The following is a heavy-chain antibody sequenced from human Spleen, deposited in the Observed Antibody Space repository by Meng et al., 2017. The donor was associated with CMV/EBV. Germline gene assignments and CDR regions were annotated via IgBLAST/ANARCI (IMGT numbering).Heavy chain of an antibody. Sequence: QVHLQQLGAGLFKPSETLSLTCAVYGGSFSGYYWSWIRQPPGKGLEWIGEINHSGSTNYNPSLKSRVTISVDTSKNQFSLKLSSVTAADTAVYYCASDCSGGSCYYVYWGQGTLVTVSS. J-gene: IGHJ4*02. CDR1: GGSFSGYY. D-gene: IGHD2-15*01. CDR3: ASDCSGGSCYYVY. V-gene: IGHV4-34*01. CDR2: INHSGST.